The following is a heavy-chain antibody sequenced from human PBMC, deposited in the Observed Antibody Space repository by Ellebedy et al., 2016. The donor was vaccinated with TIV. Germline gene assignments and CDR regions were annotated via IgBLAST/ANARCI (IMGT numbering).Heavy chain of an antibody. V-gene: IGHV1-18*01. CDR1: AYTFTSYG. J-gene: IGHJ5*02. Sequence: AASVKVSCKASAYTFTSYGISWVRQAPGQGLEWMGWISAYNGNTNDAQKLQGRVTMTTDTSTSTAYMELRSLRSDDTAVYYCARDPRFRIAAAVRWFDPWGQGTLVTVSS. D-gene: IGHD6-13*01. CDR3: ARDPRFRIAAAVRWFDP. CDR2: ISAYNGNT.